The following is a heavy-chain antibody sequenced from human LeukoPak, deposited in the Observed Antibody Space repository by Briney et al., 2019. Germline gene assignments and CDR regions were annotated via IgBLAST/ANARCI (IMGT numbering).Heavy chain of an antibody. D-gene: IGHD3-3*01. CDR3: AAGRSGY. CDR1: GLTFSNYA. V-gene: IGHV3-23*01. Sequence: GGCLRLSCAASGLTFSNYAMNWVRQAPGKGLEWVSAISGSGGNTYYADSVKGRFTISRDNSKNTLSLQMNSLRAEDTAVYYCAAGRSGYWGQGTLVTVSS. J-gene: IGHJ4*02. CDR2: ISGSGGNT.